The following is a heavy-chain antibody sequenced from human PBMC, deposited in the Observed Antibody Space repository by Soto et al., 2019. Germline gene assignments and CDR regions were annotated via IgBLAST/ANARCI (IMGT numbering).Heavy chain of an antibody. J-gene: IGHJ6*02. D-gene: IGHD2-2*01. CDR3: ARGGAVVVPAARDRYYYYGMGV. Sequence: QVQLVESGGGVVQPGRSLRLSCAASGFTFSSYAMHWVRQAPGKGLEWVAVISYDGSNKYYADSVKGRFTISSDNSKNAVYMQLNSLRAEVTAVYYCARGGAVVVPAARDRYYYYGMGVWGQGTTVTVSS. V-gene: IGHV3-30-3*01. CDR1: GFTFSSYA. CDR2: ISYDGSNK.